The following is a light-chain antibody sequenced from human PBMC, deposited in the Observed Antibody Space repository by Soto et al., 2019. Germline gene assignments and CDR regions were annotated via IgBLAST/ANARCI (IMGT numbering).Light chain of an antibody. CDR3: QQYGSSPLWS. V-gene: IGKV3-20*01. CDR2: VAS. J-gene: IGKJ1*01. Sequence: EIVLTQSPGTLSLSPGERATLSCRASQSVSSSYLAWYQQKPGQAPRLLSYVASSRATGIPDRFTGSGSGTDCTLTISRVEPNDFGVYYCQQYGSSPLWSVGQGTKVEGK. CDR1: QSVSSSY.